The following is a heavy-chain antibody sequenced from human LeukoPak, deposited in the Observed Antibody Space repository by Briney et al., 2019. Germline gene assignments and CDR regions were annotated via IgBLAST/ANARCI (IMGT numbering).Heavy chain of an antibody. D-gene: IGHD5-24*01. CDR1: GFTFSSYW. Sequence: GGSLRLSCAASGFTFSSYWMNWVRQAPGKGLVWVSRIASDGSSTTYADSVKGRFSISRDNAKNTLYLQMNSLRAEDTAVYYCAKLPPTRDEYYFDYWGQGTLVTVSS. V-gene: IGHV3-74*01. CDR2: IASDGSST. J-gene: IGHJ4*02. CDR3: AKLPPTRDEYYFDY.